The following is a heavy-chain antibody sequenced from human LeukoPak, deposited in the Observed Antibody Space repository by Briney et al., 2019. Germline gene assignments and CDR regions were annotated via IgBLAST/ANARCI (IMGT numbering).Heavy chain of an antibody. CDR1: GYTFTDYY. Sequence: GASVTVSFQASGYTFTDYYMHWVRQAPGQGLEWMGWINPNSGGTNYAQNFQGRVTITRDTSISTAYMELSMLRSDDTAVYYCARYRAPHYFDYWGQGTLVTVSS. CDR3: ARYRAPHYFDY. CDR2: INPNSGGT. V-gene: IGHV1-2*02. J-gene: IGHJ4*02. D-gene: IGHD1-26*01.